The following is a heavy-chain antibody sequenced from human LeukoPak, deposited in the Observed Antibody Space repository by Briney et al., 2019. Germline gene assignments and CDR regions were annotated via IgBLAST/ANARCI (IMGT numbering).Heavy chain of an antibody. Sequence: SETLSLTCTVSGYSISSGYYWGWIRQPPGKGLEWIGSIYHSGSTYYNPSLKSRVTISVDTSKNQFSLKLSSVTAADTAVYYCARRGGYCSGGSCYGVGRNYYFDYWGQGTLVTVSS. CDR2: IYHSGST. D-gene: IGHD2-15*01. V-gene: IGHV4-38-2*02. CDR3: ARRGGYCSGGSCYGVGRNYYFDY. CDR1: GYSISSGYY. J-gene: IGHJ4*02.